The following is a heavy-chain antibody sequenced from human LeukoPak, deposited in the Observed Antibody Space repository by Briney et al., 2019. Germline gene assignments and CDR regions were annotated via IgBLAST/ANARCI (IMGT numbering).Heavy chain of an antibody. D-gene: IGHD4-17*01. Sequence: GSLRLSCAASGFTVSSNYMSWIRQPPGKGLEWIGEINHSGSTNYNPSLKSRVTISVDTSKNQFSLKLSSVTAADTAVYYCARGGDYGDYPAFYYFDYWGQGTLVTVSS. J-gene: IGHJ4*02. V-gene: IGHV4-34*01. CDR3: ARGGDYGDYPAFYYFDY. CDR2: INHSGST. CDR1: GFTVSSNY.